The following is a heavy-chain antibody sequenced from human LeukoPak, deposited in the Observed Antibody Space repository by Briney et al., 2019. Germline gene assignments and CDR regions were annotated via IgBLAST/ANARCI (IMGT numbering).Heavy chain of an antibody. CDR3: ARSCTNGVCGFDY. D-gene: IGHD2-8*01. CDR1: GDSISSYD. V-gene: IGHV4-34*01. Sequence: SETLSLTCTVSGDSISSYDWSWIRQPPGKGLEWIGEINHSGSTNYNPSLKSRVTISVDTSKNQFSLKLSSVTAADTAVYYCARSCTNGVCGFDYWGQGTLVTVSS. CDR2: INHSGST. J-gene: IGHJ4*02.